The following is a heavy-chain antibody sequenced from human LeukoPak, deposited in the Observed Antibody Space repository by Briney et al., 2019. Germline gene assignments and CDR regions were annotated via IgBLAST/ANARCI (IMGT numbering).Heavy chain of an antibody. J-gene: IGHJ6*02. D-gene: IGHD3-9*01. CDR2: IHYSGST. CDR3: ARVDVLRYFDWSNHYYYGMDV. CDR1: GVSVSPFY. V-gene: IGHV4-59*02. Sequence: KASETLSLTCTVSGVSVSPFYWSWIRQPPGKGLEWIGYIHYSGSTNYNPSLKSRVTISVDTSKNQFSLKLSSVTAADTAVYYCARVDVLRYFDWSNHYYYGMDVWGQGTTVTVSS.